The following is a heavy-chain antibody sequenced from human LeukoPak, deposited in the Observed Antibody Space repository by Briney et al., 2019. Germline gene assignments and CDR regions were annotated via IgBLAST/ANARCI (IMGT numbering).Heavy chain of an antibody. J-gene: IGHJ4*01. CDR2: IYPDDSDT. CDR3: ARLHTVVRFLDF. V-gene: IGHV5-51*01. D-gene: IGHD2-21*01. Sequence: GESLKISCKGGGYSFTTYWVAWVRRVPGKDLEGMGIIYPDDSDTRYNPSFRGHVTISADKSINTAYLQWNSLGASDTAIYYCARLHTVVRFLDFWGHGTQVTVSS. CDR1: GYSFTTYW.